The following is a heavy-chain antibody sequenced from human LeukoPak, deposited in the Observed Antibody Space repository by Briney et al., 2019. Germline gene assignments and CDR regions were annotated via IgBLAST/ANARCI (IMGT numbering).Heavy chain of an antibody. V-gene: IGHV1-3*01. Sequence: GASVKVSCKASGYTFTSYAMHWVRQAPGQRLEWMGWINAGNGNTKYSQKFQGRVTMTTDTSTTTAYMELGSLRSDDTAVYYCARGRCTNGVCFHGMDVWGQGTTVTVSS. CDR3: ARGRCTNGVCFHGMDV. D-gene: IGHD2-8*01. CDR2: INAGNGNT. CDR1: GYTFTSYA. J-gene: IGHJ6*02.